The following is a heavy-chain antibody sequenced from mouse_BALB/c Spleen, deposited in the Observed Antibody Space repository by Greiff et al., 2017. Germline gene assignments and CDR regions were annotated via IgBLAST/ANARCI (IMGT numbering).Heavy chain of an antibody. J-gene: IGHJ4*01. CDR2: IWTGGGT. D-gene: IGHD2-1*01. CDR1: GFSLTSYD. CDR3: ARTDYGKPDY. Sequence: QVQLQQSGPGLVAPSQSLSITCTVSGFSLTSYDISWIRQPPGKGLEWLGVIWTGGGTNYNSAFMSRLSISKDNSKSQVFFKMNSLQANDTAIYYCARTDYGKPDYWGQGTSVTVSS. V-gene: IGHV2-9-2*01.